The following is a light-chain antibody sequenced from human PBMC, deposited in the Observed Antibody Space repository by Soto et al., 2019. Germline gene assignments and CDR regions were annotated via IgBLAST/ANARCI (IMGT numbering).Light chain of an antibody. Sequence: DFVMTQSPDSLAVSLGERATINCKASQSVLSNSNNKNYLAWFQQKSGQPPKLLIYWASTRQSGVPDRFSGSGSATDLTLTISSLQAEDVAVYYCQQYHSDPITFGQGTRLENK. CDR2: WAS. CDR1: QSVLSNSNNKNY. CDR3: QQYHSDPIT. J-gene: IGKJ5*01. V-gene: IGKV4-1*01.